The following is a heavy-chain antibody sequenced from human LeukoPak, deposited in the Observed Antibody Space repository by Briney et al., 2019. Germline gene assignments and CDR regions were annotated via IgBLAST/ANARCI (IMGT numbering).Heavy chain of an antibody. J-gene: IGHJ6*02. V-gene: IGHV3-33*01. CDR1: GFTFSSYG. CDR3: ARDSRFGTLHGMDV. D-gene: IGHD3-10*01. Sequence: PGRSLRLSCAASGFTFSSYGMHWVRQAQGKGLEWVAVIWYDGSNKYYADSVKGRFTISRDNSKNTLYLQMNSLRAEDTAVYYCARDSRFGTLHGMDVWGQGTTVTVSS. CDR2: IWYDGSNK.